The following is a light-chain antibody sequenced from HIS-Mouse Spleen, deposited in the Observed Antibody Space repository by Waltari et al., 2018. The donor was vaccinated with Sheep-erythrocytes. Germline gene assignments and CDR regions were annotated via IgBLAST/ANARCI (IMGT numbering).Light chain of an antibody. V-gene: IGLV2-11*01. CDR2: DVL. CDR1: SSDVGGYNY. J-gene: IGLJ1*01. Sequence: QSALTQPRSVSGSPGQSVTISCTGTSSDVGGYNYGPWYQQHPGKAPKLMIYDVLKRPSGVPDRFSGSKSGHTASLTISGLQAEDEADYYCCSYAGSYNHVFATGTKVTVL. CDR3: CSYAGSYNHV.